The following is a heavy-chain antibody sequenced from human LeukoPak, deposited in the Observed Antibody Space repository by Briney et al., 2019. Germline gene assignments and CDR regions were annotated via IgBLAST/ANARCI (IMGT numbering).Heavy chain of an antibody. D-gene: IGHD5-12*01. CDR2: ISSSSSII. CDR1: GFTFSRNG. V-gene: IGHV3-48*01. Sequence: GGSLRLSCAASGFTFSRNGMSWVRQAPGKGVEWVSYISSSSSIIYYSDSVKGRFNISRYNAKNPLHLQMNILRAQDPAVYYYATTRYVAMDMGGQGTVDTVSS. CDR3: ATTRYVAMDM. J-gene: IGHJ4*02.